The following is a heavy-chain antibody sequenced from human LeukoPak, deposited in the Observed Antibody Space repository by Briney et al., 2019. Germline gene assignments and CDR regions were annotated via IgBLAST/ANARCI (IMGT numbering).Heavy chain of an antibody. V-gene: IGHV3-30*18. CDR3: AKVSYYDSSGYSHVDGMDV. Sequence: GGSLRLSCAASGFTFSSYGMHWVRQAPGKGLEWVAVISYDGSNKYYADSVKGRFTISRDNSKNTLYLQMNSLRAEDTAAYYCAKVSYYDSSGYSHVDGMDVWGQGTTVTVSS. CDR2: ISYDGSNK. CDR1: GFTFSSYG. J-gene: IGHJ6*02. D-gene: IGHD3-22*01.